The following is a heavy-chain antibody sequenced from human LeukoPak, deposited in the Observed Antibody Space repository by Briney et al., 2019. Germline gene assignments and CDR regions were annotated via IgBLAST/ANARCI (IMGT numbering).Heavy chain of an antibody. CDR3: AKDSDYVWGSYRSSFDY. J-gene: IGHJ4*02. CDR2: ISWNSGSI. CDR1: GFTFDGYA. Sequence: GRSLRLSCAASGFTFDGYAMHWVRQAPGKGLEWVSGISWNSGSIGYADSVKGRFTISRDNAKNSLYLQMNSLRAEDMALYYCAKDSDYVWGSYRSSFDYWGQGTLVTVSS. D-gene: IGHD3-16*02. V-gene: IGHV3-9*03.